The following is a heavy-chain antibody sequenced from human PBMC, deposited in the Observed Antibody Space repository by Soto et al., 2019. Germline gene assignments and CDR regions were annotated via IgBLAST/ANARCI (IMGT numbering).Heavy chain of an antibody. CDR3: ASQDFWSGHDAFDI. D-gene: IGHD3-3*01. Sequence: SETLSLTCTVSGGSISSYYWSWIRQPPGKGLEWIGYIYYSGSTNYNPSLKSRVTISVDTSKNQFSLKLSSVTAADTAVYYCASQDFWSGHDAFDIWGRGTMVTVSS. V-gene: IGHV4-59*01. CDR1: GGSISSYY. J-gene: IGHJ3*02. CDR2: IYYSGST.